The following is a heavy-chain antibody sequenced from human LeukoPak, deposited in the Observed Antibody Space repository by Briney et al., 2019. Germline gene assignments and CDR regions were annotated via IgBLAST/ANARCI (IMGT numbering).Heavy chain of an antibody. CDR1: GYTFTSYA. CDR2: INTNTGNP. D-gene: IGHD5-18*01. CDR3: ASVRDTAMVREAFDI. J-gene: IGHJ3*02. V-gene: IGHV7-4-1*02. Sequence: VASVKVSCKASGYTFTSYAMNWVRQAPGQGLEWMGWINTNTGNPTYAQGFTGGFVFSLDTSVSTAYLQISSLKAEDTAVYYCASVRDTAMVREAFDIWGQGTMVTVSS.